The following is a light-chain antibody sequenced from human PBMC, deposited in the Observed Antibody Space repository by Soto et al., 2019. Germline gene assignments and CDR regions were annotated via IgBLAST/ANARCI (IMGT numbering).Light chain of an antibody. Sequence: EVVLTQSPGTLSLSPGESATLSCRASQSVSNNYLAWYQQKPGQSPKLLIFGSSDRATGIPDRFSGSGSGTDFTLTISSLEPEDFAVYYCQQYGSSPPYTFGQGTKLEIK. CDR3: QQYGSSPPYT. V-gene: IGKV3-20*01. CDR2: GSS. J-gene: IGKJ2*01. CDR1: QSVSNNY.